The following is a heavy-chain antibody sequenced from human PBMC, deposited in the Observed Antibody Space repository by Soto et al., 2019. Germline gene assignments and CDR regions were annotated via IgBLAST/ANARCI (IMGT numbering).Heavy chain of an antibody. CDR3: ASSEGIEAADQPDYYYYGMDV. V-gene: IGHV1-69*06. Sequence: SVKVSCKASGGTFSSYAISWVRQAPGQGLEWMGGIIPIFGTANYAQKFQGRVTITADKSTSTAYMELSSLRSEDTAVYYCASSEGIEAADQPDYYYYGMDVWGQGTKVTVYS. CDR1: GGTFSSYA. CDR2: IIPIFGTA. J-gene: IGHJ6*02. D-gene: IGHD6-13*01.